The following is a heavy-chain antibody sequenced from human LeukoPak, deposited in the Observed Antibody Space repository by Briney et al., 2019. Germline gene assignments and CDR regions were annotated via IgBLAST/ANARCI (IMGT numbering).Heavy chain of an antibody. D-gene: IGHD3-9*01. V-gene: IGHV1-2*02. J-gene: IGHJ4*02. Sequence: VASVKVSCKASGYTFTGYYMHWVRQAPGQGLEWMGWINPNSCGTNYAQKFQGRVTMTRDTSISTAYTELSRLRSDDTAVYYCARGHVLRYFDWLLDYWGQGTLVTVSS. CDR1: GYTFTGYY. CDR3: ARGHVLRYFDWLLDY. CDR2: INPNSCGT.